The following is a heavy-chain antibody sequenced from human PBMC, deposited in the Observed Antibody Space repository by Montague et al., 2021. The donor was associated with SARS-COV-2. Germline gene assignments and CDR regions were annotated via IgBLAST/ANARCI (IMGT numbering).Heavy chain of an antibody. V-gene: IGHV4-39*07. CDR2: IYYSGST. Sequence: SETLSLTCTVPGGSISSSSYYWGWLRQPPGKGLEWIGSIYYSGSTYYTLSLKSRVTISADTSKNQFSLKLSSVTAADTAVYYCARDGSLRFEILIGPRHYYYGMDVWGQGTTVTVSS. CDR3: ARDGSLRFEILIGPRHYYYGMDV. CDR1: GGSISSSSYY. J-gene: IGHJ6*02. D-gene: IGHD3-9*01.